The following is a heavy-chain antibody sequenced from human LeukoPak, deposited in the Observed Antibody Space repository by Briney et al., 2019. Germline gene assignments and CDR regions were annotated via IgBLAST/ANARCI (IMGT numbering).Heavy chain of an antibody. J-gene: IGHJ4*02. CDR3: ARGRTSGGYPHFDS. CDR2: IFYSAST. D-gene: IGHD6-19*01. V-gene: IGHV4-59*01. CDR1: GGSIDSYY. Sequence: PSETPSLTCIVSGGSIDSYYWTWLRQPPGKGLEWIAYIFYSASTNYNPSLKSRATITVDTSKNQFSLNLRSVTAADMAVYYCARGRTSGGYPHFDSWGQGIQVTVSS.